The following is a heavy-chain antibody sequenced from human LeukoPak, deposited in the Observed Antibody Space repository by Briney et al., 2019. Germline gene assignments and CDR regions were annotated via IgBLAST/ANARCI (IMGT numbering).Heavy chain of an antibody. CDR3: ARRGSSWSLDY. D-gene: IGHD6-13*01. J-gene: IGHJ4*02. Sequence: SETLSLTCAVYGGSFSGYYWSWIRQPPGKGLEWIGEINHSGSTNYNPSLKSRVTVSVDTSKNQFSLKLSSVTAADTAVYYCARRGSSWSLDYWGQGTLVTVSS. V-gene: IGHV4-34*01. CDR1: GGSFSGYY. CDR2: INHSGST.